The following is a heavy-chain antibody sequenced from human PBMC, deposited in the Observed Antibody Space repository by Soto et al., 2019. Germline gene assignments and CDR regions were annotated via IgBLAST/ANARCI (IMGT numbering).Heavy chain of an antibody. CDR2: IIPIFVTA. J-gene: IGHJ2*01. Sequence: QVQLVQSGAEVKKPGSSVTVSCKASGGTFSSYTISWVRQAPGQGLEWMGGIIPIFVTANYAQKFQGRVTITAVESTSTAYMELSSLRSEDTAVYYCARGNHRWLQLWYFDLWGRGTLITVSS. D-gene: IGHD5-12*01. CDR3: ARGNHRWLQLWYFDL. CDR1: GGTFSSYT. V-gene: IGHV1-69*12.